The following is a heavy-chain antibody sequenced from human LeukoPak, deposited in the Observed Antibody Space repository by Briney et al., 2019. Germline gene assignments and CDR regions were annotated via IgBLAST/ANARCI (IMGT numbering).Heavy chain of an antibody. Sequence: SVKVSCKASGGTFSSYAISWVREAPGQGLEWMGGIIPIFGTANYAQKFQGRVTMTRNTSISTAYMELSSLTSEDSAVYYCARRLGAAGTTLHYWGQGTLVTVSS. CDR3: ARRLGAAGTTLHY. CDR1: GGTFSSYA. J-gene: IGHJ4*02. CDR2: IIPIFGTA. V-gene: IGHV1-69*05. D-gene: IGHD6-13*01.